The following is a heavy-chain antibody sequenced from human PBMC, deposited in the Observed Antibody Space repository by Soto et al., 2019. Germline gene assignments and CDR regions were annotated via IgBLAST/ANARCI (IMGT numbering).Heavy chain of an antibody. CDR1: GGSISSSNW. CDR3: ARDLRLDS. V-gene: IGHV4-4*02. Sequence: SETLSLTCAVSGGSISSSNWWSWVRQPPGKGLEWIGEIYHSGTTYYNPSLKSRVTISIDRSNNQFSLMLSSVTAADTAVYYCARDLRLDSWGPGTLVTVSS. CDR2: IYHSGTT. J-gene: IGHJ4*02. D-gene: IGHD2-21*02.